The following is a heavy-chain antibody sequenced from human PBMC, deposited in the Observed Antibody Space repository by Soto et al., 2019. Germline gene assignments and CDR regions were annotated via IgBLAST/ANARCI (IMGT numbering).Heavy chain of an antibody. CDR2: IWSDGSYE. D-gene: IGHD6-13*01. CDR1: GFTFSTYG. J-gene: IGHJ4*02. Sequence: GGSLRLSCAASGFTFSTYGIHWVRQAPGKGLEWVALIWSDGSYEFSADSVKGRFTISRDNSKNTLYLQMNSLRAEDTAVYYCARAGLSSWYFDYWGQGTLVTVSS. V-gene: IGHV3-33*01. CDR3: ARAGLSSWYFDY.